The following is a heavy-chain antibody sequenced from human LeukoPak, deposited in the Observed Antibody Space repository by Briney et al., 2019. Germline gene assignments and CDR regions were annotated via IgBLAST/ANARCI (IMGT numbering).Heavy chain of an antibody. CDR3: ARGSSDFWSGFTSPPTCYYMDV. V-gene: IGHV4-59*12. CDR2: ICYSWST. Sequence: SETLSLTCTVSGGSISSCCWSWIWQPPPKGLKLIGFICYSWSTSYNPSLNIRVTISIYMSKNKFSLNLSSVTAADTAVHYCARGSSDFWSGFTSPPTCYYMDVWGKGTTVTVSS. J-gene: IGHJ6*03. D-gene: IGHD3-3*01. CDR1: GGSISSCC.